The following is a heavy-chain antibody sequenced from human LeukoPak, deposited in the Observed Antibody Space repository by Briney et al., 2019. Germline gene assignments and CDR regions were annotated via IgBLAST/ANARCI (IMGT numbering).Heavy chain of an antibody. Sequence: GGSLRLSRAASGFTFRSYAMNWVRQAPGKGLEWVSIISGSGDSTYYSDSVKGRFTISRDNSKNTLYLQMNSLRAEDTAVYYCAKVVYDFWSGYDYWGQGTLVTVSS. V-gene: IGHV3-23*01. CDR3: AKVVYDFWSGYDY. CDR1: GFTFRSYA. J-gene: IGHJ4*02. D-gene: IGHD3-3*01. CDR2: ISGSGDST.